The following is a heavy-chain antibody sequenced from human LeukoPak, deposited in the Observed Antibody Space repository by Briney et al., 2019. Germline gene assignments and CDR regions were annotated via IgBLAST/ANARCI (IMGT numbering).Heavy chain of an antibody. CDR1: GFTFSSYA. CDR3: AKDTPFNYYDSSGPSGH. CDR2: ISGSGGST. V-gene: IGHV3-23*01. J-gene: IGHJ4*02. D-gene: IGHD3-22*01. Sequence: GGSLRLSCAASGFTFSSYAMSWVRQAPGKGLEWVSAISGSGGSTYYADSVKGRFTISRDNSKNTLYLQMNSLRAEDTAVYYCAKDTPFNYYDSSGPSGHWGQGTLVTVSS.